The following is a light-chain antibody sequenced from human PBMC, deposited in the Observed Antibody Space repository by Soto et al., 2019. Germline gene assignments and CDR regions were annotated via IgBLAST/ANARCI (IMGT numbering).Light chain of an antibody. V-gene: IGLV2-11*01. CDR2: DVN. J-gene: IGLJ1*01. CDR1: SSDVANYNY. CDR3: CSYAGTYTRV. Sequence: QSVLTQPRSVSGSPGQSVTISCTRTSSDVANYNYVSWYQQHPGKAPKLMIYDVNKRPSAVPYRFSGSKSGNTASLTISGLQAEDEADYYCCSYAGTYTRVFGTGTKVTV.